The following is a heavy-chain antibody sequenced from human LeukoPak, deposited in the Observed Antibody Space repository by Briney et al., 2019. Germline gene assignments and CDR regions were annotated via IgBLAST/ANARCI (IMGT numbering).Heavy chain of an antibody. CDR1: GGSISSSSYY. CDR3: ARLDSGDHGNIPH. Sequence: SETLSLTCTVSGGSISSSSYYWGWIRQPPGKGLEWIGSIYYSGSTYYNPSLNSRVTISLETSKNQFSLRLTSVTAADTAIYYCARLDSGDHGNIPHWGQGTLVTVSS. CDR2: IYYSGST. J-gene: IGHJ1*01. V-gene: IGHV4-39*07. D-gene: IGHD1-26*01.